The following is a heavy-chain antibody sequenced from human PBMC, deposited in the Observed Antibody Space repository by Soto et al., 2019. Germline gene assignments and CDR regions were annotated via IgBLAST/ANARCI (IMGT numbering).Heavy chain of an antibody. CDR2: FDPEDGET. J-gene: IGHJ4*02. D-gene: IGHD5-12*01. V-gene: IGHV1-24*01. Sequence: ASVKVSCKVSGYTLTELSMHWVRQAPGKGLEWMGGFDPEDGETIYAQKFQGRVTMTEDTSTDTAYMELSSLRSEDTAVYYCATLGVWSGYDPHDYWGQGTLVTVSS. CDR3: ATLGVWSGYDPHDY. CDR1: GYTLTELS.